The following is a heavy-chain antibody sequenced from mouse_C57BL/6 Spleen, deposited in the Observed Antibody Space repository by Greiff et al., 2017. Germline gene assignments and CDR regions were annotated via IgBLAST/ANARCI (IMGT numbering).Heavy chain of an antibody. Sequence: EVKLVESEGGLVQPGSSMKLSCTASGFTFSDYYMAWVRQVPEQGLEWVANINYDGSSTYYLDSLKSRFIISRDNAKNILSLQMSSLKSEDTATYYCARADYFPHAMDYWGQGTSVTVSS. J-gene: IGHJ4*01. V-gene: IGHV5-16*01. CDR3: ARADYFPHAMDY. CDR1: GFTFSDYY. D-gene: IGHD1-1*01. CDR2: INYDGSST.